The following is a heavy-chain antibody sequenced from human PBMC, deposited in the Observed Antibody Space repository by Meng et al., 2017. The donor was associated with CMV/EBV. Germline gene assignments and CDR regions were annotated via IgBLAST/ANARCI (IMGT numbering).Heavy chain of an antibody. CDR3: ATRRITGPLDY. V-gene: IGHV1-24*01. D-gene: IGHD1-20*01. J-gene: IGHJ4*02. Sequence: QVRRVRCGAVVKKSGASVKVSCKVSGYTLTELSMHWVRQAPGKGLEWMGGFDPEDGETIYAQKFQGGVTMTEDTSTDTAYMELSSLRSEDTAVYYCATRRITGPLDYWGQGTLVTVSS. CDR2: FDPEDGET. CDR1: GYTLTELS.